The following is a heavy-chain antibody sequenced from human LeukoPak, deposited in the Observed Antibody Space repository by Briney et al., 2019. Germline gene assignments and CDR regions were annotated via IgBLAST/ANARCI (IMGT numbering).Heavy chain of an antibody. V-gene: IGHV1-18*01. Sequence: ASVKVSCKASGYTFTSYGISWVRQAPGQGLEWMGWISAYNGNTNYAQKLQGRVTMTTDTSTSTAYMGLRSLRSDDTAVYYCARGVFSIYGSGSYYFDYWGQGTLVTVSS. CDR3: ARGVFSIYGSGSYYFDY. CDR2: ISAYNGNT. CDR1: GYTFTSYG. D-gene: IGHD3-10*01. J-gene: IGHJ4*02.